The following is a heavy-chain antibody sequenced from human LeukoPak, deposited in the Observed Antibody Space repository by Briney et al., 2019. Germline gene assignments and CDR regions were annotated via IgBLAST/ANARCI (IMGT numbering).Heavy chain of an antibody. CDR2: ISGDGGSL. Sequence: TGGSLRLSCAASGFSFSSYAMNWVRQAPGKGLEWVSVISGDGGSLYYAGSVKGRFTISRDNSKNTLYLQMNSLRDEDTAVYYCAKAIYDFWSGPGAFDIWGQGTMVTVFS. CDR3: AKAIYDFWSGPGAFDI. D-gene: IGHD3-3*01. J-gene: IGHJ3*02. CDR1: GFSFSSYA. V-gene: IGHV3-23*01.